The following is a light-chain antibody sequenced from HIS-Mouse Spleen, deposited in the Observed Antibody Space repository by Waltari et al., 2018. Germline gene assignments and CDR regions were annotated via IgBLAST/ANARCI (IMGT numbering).Light chain of an antibody. J-gene: IGLJ3*02. Sequence: QSVLTQPPSASGTPGQRVTISCSGSSSNIGSNYVYWYQQPPGTAPKLRIYRNNQRPSGVPHRFSGSKSGTCASLAISGLRSEDEADYYCAAWDDSLSGPWVFGGGTKLTVL. V-gene: IGLV1-47*01. CDR1: SSNIGSNY. CDR3: AAWDDSLSGPWV. CDR2: RNN.